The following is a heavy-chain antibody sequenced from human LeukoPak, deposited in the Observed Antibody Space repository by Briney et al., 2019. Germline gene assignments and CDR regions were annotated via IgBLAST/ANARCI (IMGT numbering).Heavy chain of an antibody. V-gene: IGHV3-48*03. CDR1: GFTFSSYE. J-gene: IGHJ4*02. Sequence: GGSLRLSCAASGFTFSSYEMNWVRQAPGKGLEWVSYISSSGSTIYYADSVKGRFTISRDNAKNSLYLQMNSLRAEDTAVYYCAREGAAAGSREYWPPYFDYWGQGTLVTVSS. CDR3: AREGAAAGSREYWPPYFDY. CDR2: ISSSGSTI. D-gene: IGHD6-13*01.